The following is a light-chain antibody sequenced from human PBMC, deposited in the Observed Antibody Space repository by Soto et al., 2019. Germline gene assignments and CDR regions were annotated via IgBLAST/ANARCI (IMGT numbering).Light chain of an antibody. CDR2: GAS. Sequence: EIVMTHSPATLSLSPGERAALSCSASQSVSNNYLAWYQQKPGQAPRLLIYGASSRATGIPDRFSVSGSGTDFTLTISRLEPEDFAVYYCQQYGSSPFTCGPGTKVDIK. CDR1: QSVSNNY. CDR3: QQYGSSPFT. J-gene: IGKJ3*01. V-gene: IGKV3-20*01.